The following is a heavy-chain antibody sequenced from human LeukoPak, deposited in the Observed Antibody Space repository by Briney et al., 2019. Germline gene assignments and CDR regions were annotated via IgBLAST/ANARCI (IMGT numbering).Heavy chain of an antibody. V-gene: IGHV3-74*01. CDR3: ARDGAGYYGSGSYYRDEKFDY. CDR1: GFTFSSYW. Sequence: PGGSLRLSCAASGFTFSSYWMHWVRQAPGKGLVWVSRINSDGSSTSYADSVKGRFTISRDNAKNTLYLQMNSLRAEDTAVYYCARDGAGYYGSGSYYRDEKFDYWGQGTLVTVSS. D-gene: IGHD3-10*01. J-gene: IGHJ4*02. CDR2: INSDGSST.